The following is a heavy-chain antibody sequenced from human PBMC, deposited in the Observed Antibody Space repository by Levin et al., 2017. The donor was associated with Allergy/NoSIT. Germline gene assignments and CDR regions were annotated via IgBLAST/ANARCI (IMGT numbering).Heavy chain of an antibody. V-gene: IGHV1-8*01. D-gene: IGHD1-26*01. J-gene: IGHJ4*02. Sequence: GESLKISCKASGYTFTSYDINWVRQATGQGLEWMGWMNPNSGNTGYAQKFQGRVTMTRNTSISTAYMELSSLRSEDTAVYYCARWGYSGSYPYYFDYWGQGTLVTVSS. CDR1: GYTFTSYD. CDR3: ARWGYSGSYPYYFDY. CDR2: MNPNSGNT.